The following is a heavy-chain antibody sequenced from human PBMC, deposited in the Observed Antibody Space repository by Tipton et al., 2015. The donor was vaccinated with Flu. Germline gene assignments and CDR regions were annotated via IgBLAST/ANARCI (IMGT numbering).Heavy chain of an antibody. CDR1: SGSIGSYY. V-gene: IGHV4-59*08. CDR2: VSRTGST. Sequence: TLSLTCTVSSGSIGSYYWNWIRQPPGKGLEWIGTVSRTGSTIYNPSLKSRVTLSIDTSKNQFSLKMKSVTATDMAVYYCARRDYSNNVSDPKSWFDPWGQGTLVAVSS. D-gene: IGHD4-11*01. CDR3: ARRDYSNNVSDPKSWFDP. J-gene: IGHJ5*02.